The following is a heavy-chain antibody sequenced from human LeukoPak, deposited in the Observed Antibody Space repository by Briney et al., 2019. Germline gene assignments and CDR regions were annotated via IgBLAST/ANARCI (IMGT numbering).Heavy chain of an antibody. Sequence: PGGSLRLSCAASGFTFSSYSMNWVRQAPGKGLEWVSSISSSSSYIYYADSVKGRFTISRDSAKNSLYLQMNSLRAEDTAVYYCARDMTTVVTAMDVWGQGTTVTVSS. CDR3: ARDMTTVVTAMDV. CDR2: ISSSSSYI. V-gene: IGHV3-21*01. D-gene: IGHD4-23*01. CDR1: GFTFSSYS. J-gene: IGHJ6*02.